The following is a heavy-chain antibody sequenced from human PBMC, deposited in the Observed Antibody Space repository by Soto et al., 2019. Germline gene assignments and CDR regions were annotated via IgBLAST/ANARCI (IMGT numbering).Heavy chain of an antibody. CDR3: ARLVYDTRLNYMYFDF. V-gene: IGHV4-4*02. Sequence: SEPLSLTCAVSGVSISSGNWWTWVRQTPQRGLEYIGEIFHDGTANYYPSFERRVATSVDTSKNQFSLKLTSVTAADTAIYFCARLVYDTRLNYMYFDFWGQGALVT. J-gene: IGHJ4*02. D-gene: IGHD2-8*01. CDR1: GVSISSGNW. CDR2: IFHDGTA.